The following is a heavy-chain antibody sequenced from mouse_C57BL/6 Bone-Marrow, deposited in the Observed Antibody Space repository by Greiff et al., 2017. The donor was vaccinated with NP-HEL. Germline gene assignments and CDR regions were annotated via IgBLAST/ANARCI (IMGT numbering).Heavy chain of an antibody. J-gene: IGHJ3*01. D-gene: IGHD6-1*01. Sequence: QVQLQQPGAELVMPGASVKLSCKASGYTFTSYWMHWVRRRPGQGLEWIGGIDPSDSYTNYNQKFKGKSTLTVDKASSTAYMQLSSLTSEDSAVDYCARGPTPFAYWGQGTLVTVSA. V-gene: IGHV1-69*01. CDR2: IDPSDSYT. CDR1: GYTFTSYW. CDR3: ARGPTPFAY.